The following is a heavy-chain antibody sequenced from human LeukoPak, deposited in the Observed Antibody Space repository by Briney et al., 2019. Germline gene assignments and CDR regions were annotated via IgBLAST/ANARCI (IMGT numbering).Heavy chain of an antibody. CDR2: FDPEDGET. CDR1: GYTLSELS. V-gene: IGHV1-24*01. D-gene: IGHD3-16*02. J-gene: IGHJ4*02. CDR3: ATGSLRLGEFSLGY. Sequence: GASVKVSFKVSGYTLSELSMHWVRQAPGKGLEWMGGFDPEDGETVYAQRFQGRVTMTEDTSTDTAYMERSSLRSEDTAVYYCATGSLRLGEFSLGYWGQGTLVTVSS.